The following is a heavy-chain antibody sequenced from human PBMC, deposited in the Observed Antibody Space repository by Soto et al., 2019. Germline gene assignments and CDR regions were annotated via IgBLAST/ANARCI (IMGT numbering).Heavy chain of an antibody. J-gene: IGHJ4*02. CDR1: GFTFSGFW. Sequence: EVQLVESGGGLVQPGGSLRLSCAASGFTFSGFWMSWVRQAPGKGLEWVANINEDGSEKYYVVSVEARFTIFRDNAEDSLYLQMDSLRAEDTAVYYCARVSAPGTVDFWGQGTLVTVSS. D-gene: IGHD2-21*02. CDR2: INEDGSEK. V-gene: IGHV3-7*05. CDR3: ARVSAPGTVDF.